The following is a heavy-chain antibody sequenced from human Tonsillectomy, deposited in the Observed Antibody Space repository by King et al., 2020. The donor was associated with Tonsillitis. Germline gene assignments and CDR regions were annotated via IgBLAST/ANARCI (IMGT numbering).Heavy chain of an antibody. CDR1: GDSVSNNSAA. CDR2: TYYRSKWYN. CDR3: ARGALGGGLNF. V-gene: IGHV6-1*01. D-gene: IGHD3-16*01. J-gene: IGHJ4*02. Sequence: VQLQQSGPGLVKPSQTLSLTCALSGDSVSNNSAAWNWIRQSPLRGLEWLGWTYYRSKWYNDYVISVKSRITINSDTSKNQFSLQLNSVTPEDTAVYYCARGALGGGLNFWGQGTLVTVSS.